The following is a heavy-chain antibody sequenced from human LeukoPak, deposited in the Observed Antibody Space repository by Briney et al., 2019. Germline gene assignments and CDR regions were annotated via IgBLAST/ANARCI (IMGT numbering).Heavy chain of an antibody. CDR1: GFTVSSNY. V-gene: IGHV3-53*01. CDR3: AGRPVDTAMPQGTYTEY. Sequence: GGSLRLSCAASGFTVSSNYMSWVRQAPGKGLEWVSVIYSGGSTYYADSVKGRFTISRDNSKNTLYLQMNSLRAEDTAVYYCAGRPVDTAMPQGTYTEYWGQGTLVTVSS. D-gene: IGHD5-18*01. CDR2: IYSGGST. J-gene: IGHJ4*02.